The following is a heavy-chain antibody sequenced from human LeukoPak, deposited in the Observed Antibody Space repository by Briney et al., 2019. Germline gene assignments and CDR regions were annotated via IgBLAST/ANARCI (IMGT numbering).Heavy chain of an antibody. CDR1: GGSFSGYY. J-gene: IGHJ6*03. Sequence: SETLSLTCAVYGGSFSGYYWGWLRQPPGKGLEWIGEINHSGSTNYNPSLKSRVTISVDPSKNQFSLKLSSVTAADTAVYYCAQRVAAAGTGYYMDVWGKGTTVTVSS. D-gene: IGHD6-13*01. CDR2: INHSGST. V-gene: IGHV4-34*01. CDR3: AQRVAAAGTGYYMDV.